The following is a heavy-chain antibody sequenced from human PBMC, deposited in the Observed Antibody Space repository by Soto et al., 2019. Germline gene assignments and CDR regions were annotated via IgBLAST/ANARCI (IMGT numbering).Heavy chain of an antibody. CDR1: GYTFTSYG. CDR2: ISAYNGNT. J-gene: IGHJ5*02. V-gene: IGHV1-18*01. CDR3: ARGYCSGGSCYYNWFDP. D-gene: IGHD2-15*01. Sequence: GASVKVSCKASGYTFTSYGISWVRQAPGQGLEWMGWISAYNGNTNYAQKLQGRVTMATDTSTSTAYMELRSPRSDDTAVYYCARGYCSGGSCYYNWFDPWGQGTLVTVSS.